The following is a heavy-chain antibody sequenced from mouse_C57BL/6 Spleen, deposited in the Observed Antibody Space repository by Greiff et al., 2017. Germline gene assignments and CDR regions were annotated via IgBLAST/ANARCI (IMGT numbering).Heavy chain of an antibody. V-gene: IGHV1-69*01. D-gene: IGHD4-1*01. Sequence: VQLQQPGAELVMPGASVKLSCKASGYTFTSYWMHWVKQRPGQGLEWIGEIDPSYSYTNYNQKFKGKSTLTVDNSSSTAYMQRSILTSAASAVYYGTRRTRITGTNFEYWGQGTTLTV. CDR3: TRRTRITGTNFEY. CDR1: GYTFTSYW. J-gene: IGHJ2*01. CDR2: IDPSYSYT.